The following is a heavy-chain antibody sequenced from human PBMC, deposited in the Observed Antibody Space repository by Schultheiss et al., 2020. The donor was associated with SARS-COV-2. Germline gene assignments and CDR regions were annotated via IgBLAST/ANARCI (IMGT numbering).Heavy chain of an antibody. Sequence: SETLSLTCTVSGGSISSYYWSWIRQPPGKGLEWIGYIYYSGSTNYNPSLKSRVTISVDTSKNQFSLKLSSVTAADTAVYYCASSGIAVAGTPKYYYGMDVWGQGTTVTVSS. J-gene: IGHJ6*02. CDR2: IYYSGST. D-gene: IGHD6-19*01. CDR1: GGSISSYY. CDR3: ASSGIAVAGTPKYYYGMDV. V-gene: IGHV4-59*01.